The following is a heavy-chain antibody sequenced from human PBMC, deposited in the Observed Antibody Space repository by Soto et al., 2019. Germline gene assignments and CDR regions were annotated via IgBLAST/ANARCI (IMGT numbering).Heavy chain of an antibody. Sequence: QVHLLQSGTEVKKPVSSVKVSCQASVGTFSSSPISWVRQAPGQGLECMGRIIPIRGIANYGQKFQGRVTITADRSTSTAYMDRSSLRSQDTAVYYCAIDGDYFSLHFWGQGTMVTVSS. CDR2: IIPIRGIA. J-gene: IGHJ3*01. D-gene: IGHD4-17*01. CDR1: VGTFSSSP. CDR3: AIDGDYFSLHF. V-gene: IGHV1-69*04.